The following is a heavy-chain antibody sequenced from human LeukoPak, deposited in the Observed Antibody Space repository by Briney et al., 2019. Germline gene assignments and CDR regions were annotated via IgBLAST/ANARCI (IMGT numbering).Heavy chain of an antibody. V-gene: IGHV1-8*01. Sequence: ASVKVSCKASGYTFTSYDINWVRQATGQGLEWMGWMNPNSGNTGYAQKFQGRVTMTRNTSISTAYMELSSLRSEDTAVYYCARTYSSSWYSWGYYAFDIWGQGTMVTVSS. CDR2: MNPNSGNT. J-gene: IGHJ3*02. D-gene: IGHD6-13*01. CDR3: ARTYSSSWYSWGYYAFDI. CDR1: GYTFTSYD.